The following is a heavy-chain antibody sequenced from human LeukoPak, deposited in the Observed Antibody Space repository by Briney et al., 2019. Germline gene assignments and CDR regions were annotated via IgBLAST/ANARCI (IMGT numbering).Heavy chain of an antibody. CDR2: IYDSGST. V-gene: IGHV4-39*01. J-gene: IGHJ4*02. CDR1: GASISSRSYE. D-gene: IGHD2-2*02. CDR3: ARLGWDIVVVPAAIPGFDY. Sequence: WETLSLTCTVSGASISSRSYEWGWLRQPGGKGREWNERIYDSGSTYYNPSLKSRVTISVDTSKNQFSLKLSSVTAADTAVYYCARLGWDIVVVPAAIPGFDYWGQGTLVTVSS.